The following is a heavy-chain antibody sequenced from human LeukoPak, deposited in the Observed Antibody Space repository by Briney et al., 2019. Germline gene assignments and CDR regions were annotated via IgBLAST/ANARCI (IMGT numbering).Heavy chain of an antibody. V-gene: IGHV3-48*02. CDR1: GFTFSSYR. CDR2: ISSSSSTI. D-gene: IGHD4-17*01. J-gene: IGHJ6*02. Sequence: GGSLRLSCAASGFTFSSYRMNWVRQAPGKGLEWVSYISSSSSTIYYADSVKGRFTISRGNAKNSLYMQMKSQRDEDTAVYYSARAGGDYGDLPFYYYGMDVWGQGTTVTVSS. CDR3: ARAGGDYGDLPFYYYGMDV.